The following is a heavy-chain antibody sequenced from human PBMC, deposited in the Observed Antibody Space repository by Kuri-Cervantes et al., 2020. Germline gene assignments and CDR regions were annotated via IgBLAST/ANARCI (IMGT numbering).Heavy chain of an antibody. CDR3: AKQAIVVVRYYYYYMDV. CDR1: GFVFEDFA. Sequence: GESLKISCAASGFVFEDFAMTWVRQAPGKGLEWVCSISGSGSLTYYADSVKGRFTISRDNSKNTLYLQMNSLRAEDTAVYYCAKQAIVVVRYYYYYMDVWGKGTTVTVSS. V-gene: IGHV3-23*01. CDR2: ISGSGSLT. J-gene: IGHJ6*03. D-gene: IGHD2-2*01.